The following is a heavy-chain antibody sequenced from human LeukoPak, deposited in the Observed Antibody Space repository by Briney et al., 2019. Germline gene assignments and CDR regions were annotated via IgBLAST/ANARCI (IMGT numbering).Heavy chain of an antibody. D-gene: IGHD6-13*01. CDR3: CSAAAGISYYYYGMDV. CDR2: ISSSGSTI. Sequence: PGGSLRLSCAASGFTFSSYEMNWVRQAPGKGLEWVSYISSSGSTIYYADSVKGRFTISRDNAKNSLYLQMNSLRAEDTAVYYCCSAAAGISYYYYGMDVWGQGTTVTVSS. V-gene: IGHV3-48*03. J-gene: IGHJ6*02. CDR1: GFTFSSYE.